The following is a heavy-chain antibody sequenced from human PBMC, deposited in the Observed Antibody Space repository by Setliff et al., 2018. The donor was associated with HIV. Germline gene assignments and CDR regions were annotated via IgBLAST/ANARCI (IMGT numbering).Heavy chain of an antibody. D-gene: IGHD2-2*01. CDR1: GFTFSSYA. J-gene: IGHJ6*03. V-gene: IGHV3-23*01. Sequence: GGSLRLSCAASGFTFSSYAMSWVRQAPGKGLEWVSAISGSGGSTYYADSVKGRFTISRDNSKNTLYLQMNSLRAEDTAVYYCAKDLPITIPKYYFYMDVWGKGTTVTVSS. CDR2: ISGSGGST. CDR3: AKDLPITIPKYYFYMDV.